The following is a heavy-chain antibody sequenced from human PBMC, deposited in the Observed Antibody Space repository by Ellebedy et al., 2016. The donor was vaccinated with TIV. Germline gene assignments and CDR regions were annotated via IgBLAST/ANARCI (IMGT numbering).Heavy chain of an antibody. CDR3: AREGLEAGTGGLDV. D-gene: IGHD6-13*01. J-gene: IGHJ6*02. CDR1: GFIFNNYV. CDR2: IWFDGSQK. Sequence: PGGSLRLSCTASGFIFNNYVMHWVRQAPGMGLEWVADIWFDGSQKWYADSVKGRFTISRDNSKNTLYLHLNSLSAEDTAVYYCAREGLEAGTGGLDVWGQGTTVTVSS. V-gene: IGHV3-33*01.